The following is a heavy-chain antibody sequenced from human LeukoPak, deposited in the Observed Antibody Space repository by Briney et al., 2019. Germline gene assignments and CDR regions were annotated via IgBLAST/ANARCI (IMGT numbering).Heavy chain of an antibody. V-gene: IGHV3-48*02. Sequence: GGSLRLSCAASGFSISPYSMHWVRQAPGKGLEWVSYITGSGTNKYYADSVKGRFTISRDNAKNSLYLQMNSLTDEDTAVYYCARDAGICRFDYWGQGTLVTVSS. J-gene: IGHJ4*02. CDR2: ITGSGTNK. CDR1: GFSISPYS. CDR3: ARDAGICRFDY. D-gene: IGHD2/OR15-2a*01.